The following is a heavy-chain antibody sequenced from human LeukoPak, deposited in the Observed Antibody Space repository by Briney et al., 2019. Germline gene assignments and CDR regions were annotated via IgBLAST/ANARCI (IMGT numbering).Heavy chain of an antibody. CDR3: ARGFVVVTAIYYFDY. V-gene: IGHV3-21*01. CDR2: ISSSSSSYI. J-gene: IGHJ4*02. Sequence: GGSLRLSCAASGFTFSSYSMNWVRQAPGKGLEWVSSISSSSSSYIYYADSVKGRFTISRDNAKNSLYLQMNSLRAEDTAVYYCARGFVVVTAIYYFDYWGQGTLVTVSS. D-gene: IGHD2-21*02. CDR1: GFTFSSYS.